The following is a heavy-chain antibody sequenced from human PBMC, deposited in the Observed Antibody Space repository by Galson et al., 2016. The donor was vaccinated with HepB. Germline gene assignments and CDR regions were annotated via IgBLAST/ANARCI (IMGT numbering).Heavy chain of an antibody. Sequence: TLSLTCTVSGGSINSGGYYWSWLRQPPGKGLEWIGYIYYSGSTYFNPSLKSRVTISVDTSKNQFSLQLSSGTAADTAVYYCARVRRGYSGYDKAFDIWGQGTMVTVSS. V-gene: IGHV4-31*03. CDR3: ARVRRGYSGYDKAFDI. CDR1: GGSINSGGYY. D-gene: IGHD5-12*01. CDR2: IYYSGST. J-gene: IGHJ3*02.